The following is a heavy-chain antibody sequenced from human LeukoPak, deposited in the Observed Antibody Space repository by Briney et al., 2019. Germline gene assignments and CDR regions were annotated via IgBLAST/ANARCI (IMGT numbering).Heavy chain of an antibody. V-gene: IGHV4-30-2*01. CDR1: GGSISSGGYY. D-gene: IGHD6-6*01. CDR2: IYHSGST. Sequence: PSETLSRTCTVSGGSISSGGYYWSWIRQPPGKGLEWIGYIYHSGSTYYNPSLKSRVTISVDRSKNQFSLKLSSVTAADTAVYYCASGLDTTEYSSSSDYWGQGTLVTVSS. J-gene: IGHJ4*02. CDR3: ASGLDTTEYSSSSDY.